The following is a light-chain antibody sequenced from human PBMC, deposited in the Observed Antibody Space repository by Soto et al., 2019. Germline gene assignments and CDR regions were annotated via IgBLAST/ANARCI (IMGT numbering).Light chain of an antibody. Sequence: DIVITQTPATLSVAPEERVLLSCMASQSVRSNLAWYQQKPGQAPRLLIYGASNRATGIPDTFSGSGSGTDFTLTISRLEPEDFAVYYCQQYNNWPPTFGQGSKVDI. J-gene: IGKJ1*01. CDR3: QQYNNWPPT. V-gene: IGKV3D-15*01. CDR2: GAS. CDR1: QSVRSN.